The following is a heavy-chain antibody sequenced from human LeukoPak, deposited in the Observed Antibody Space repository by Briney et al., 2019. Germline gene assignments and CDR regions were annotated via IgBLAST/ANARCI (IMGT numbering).Heavy chain of an antibody. CDR2: ISSSSSYI. CDR3: ARDSLTYYYDSSGFEPFDY. V-gene: IGHV3-21*01. CDR1: GFTFSSYS. J-gene: IGHJ4*02. D-gene: IGHD3-22*01. Sequence: PGGSLRLSCAASGFTFSSYSMNWVRQAPGKGLEWVSSISSSSSYIYYADSVKGRFTISRDNAKNSLYLQMNSLRAEDTAVYYCARDSLTYYYDSSGFEPFDYWGQGTLVTVSS.